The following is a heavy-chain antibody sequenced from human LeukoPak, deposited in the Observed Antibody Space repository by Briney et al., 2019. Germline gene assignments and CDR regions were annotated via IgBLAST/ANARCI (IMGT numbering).Heavy chain of an antibody. J-gene: IGHJ6*03. CDR2: ISSSSSYI. CDR1: GFTFSSYS. D-gene: IGHD6-6*01. Sequence: PGGSLRLSCAASGFTFSSYSMNWVRQAPGKGLEWVSSISSSSSYIYYADSVKGRFTISRDNSKNTLYLQMNSLRAEDTAVYYCARVGAARFSYYYYYMDVWGKGTTVTVSS. V-gene: IGHV3-21*01. CDR3: ARVGAARFSYYYYYMDV.